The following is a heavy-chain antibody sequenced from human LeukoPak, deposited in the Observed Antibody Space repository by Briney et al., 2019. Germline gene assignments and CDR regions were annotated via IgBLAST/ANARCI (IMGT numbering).Heavy chain of an antibody. CDR1: GFTFSSYA. CDR3: EFTMVRGVILPFDY. J-gene: IGHJ4*02. D-gene: IGHD3-10*01. V-gene: IGHV3-23*03. Sequence: GGSLRLSCAASGFTFSSYAMSWVRQAPGKGLEWVSVIYSGGSTYYADSVKGRFTISRDNSKNTLYLRMNSLRAEDTAVYYCEFTMVRGVILPFDYWGQGTLVTVSS. CDR2: IYSGGST.